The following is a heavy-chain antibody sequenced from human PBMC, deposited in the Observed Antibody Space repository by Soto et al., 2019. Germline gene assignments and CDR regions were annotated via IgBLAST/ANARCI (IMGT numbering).Heavy chain of an antibody. D-gene: IGHD1-1*01. V-gene: IGHV1-18*01. CDR3: ARTRVQLDRRDYYGMDV. Sequence: ASVKVSCKASGYTFTSYGISWVRQAPGQGLEWMGWISAYNGNTNYAQKIQGRVTMTTDTSTSTAYMELMSLRSDDTAVYYFARTRVQLDRRDYYGMDVWGQGTTVTVSS. J-gene: IGHJ6*02. CDR2: ISAYNGNT. CDR1: GYTFTSYG.